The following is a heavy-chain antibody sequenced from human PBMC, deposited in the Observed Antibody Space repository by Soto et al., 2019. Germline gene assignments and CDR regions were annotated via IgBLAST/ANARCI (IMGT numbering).Heavy chain of an antibody. J-gene: IGHJ4*02. Sequence: AASVKVCCKASGYTFTSYYMHWGRHAPGQGLEWMGIINPSGGSTSYAQKFQGRVTMTRDTSTSTVYMELSSLRYEDTAVYYCARVRRSSGYYYGYWGQGTPVTVSS. D-gene: IGHD3-22*01. CDR3: ARVRRSSGYYYGY. CDR2: INPSGGST. CDR1: GYTFTSYY. V-gene: IGHV1-46*01.